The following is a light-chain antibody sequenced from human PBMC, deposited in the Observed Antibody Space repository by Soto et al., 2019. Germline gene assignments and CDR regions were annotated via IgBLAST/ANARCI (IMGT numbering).Light chain of an antibody. CDR3: QQYDSSLPWT. Sequence: EIVLTQSPGTLSLSPGERATLSCRASQSVGSNYLAWCQQKPGQPPRLLIHATSTRATGIPDRFSGSGSGTDFTLSISRLEPADFAVYYCQQYDSSLPWTFGQGIMVEIK. CDR2: ATS. CDR1: QSVGSNY. J-gene: IGKJ1*01. V-gene: IGKV3-20*01.